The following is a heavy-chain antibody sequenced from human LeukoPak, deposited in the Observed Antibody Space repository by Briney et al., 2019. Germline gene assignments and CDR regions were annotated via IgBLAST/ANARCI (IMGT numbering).Heavy chain of an antibody. D-gene: IGHD3-16*02. J-gene: IGHJ6*03. CDR1: GYTFTGYY. CDR3: ARDLLPGSYRYRYYYYYMDV. V-gene: IGHV1-2*02. Sequence: GASVTVSCTASGYTFTGYYMHWVRQAPGQGLEWMGWINPNSGGTNYAQKFQGRVTMTRDTSISTAYMELSRLRSDDTAVYYCARDLLPGSYRYRYYYYYMDVWGKGTTVTVSS. CDR2: INPNSGGT.